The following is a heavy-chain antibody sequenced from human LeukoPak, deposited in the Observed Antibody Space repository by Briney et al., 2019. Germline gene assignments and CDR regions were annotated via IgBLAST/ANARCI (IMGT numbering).Heavy chain of an antibody. Sequence: GGSLRLSCAASGFTFSSYWMSWVRQAPGKGLEWVANIKPDGSEKYYVDSVKGRFTISRDNAKNSLYLQMNSLRAEDTAVYYCARDLSPWYFDYWGQGTLVTVSS. CDR1: GFTFSSYW. CDR2: IKPDGSEK. CDR3: ARDLSPWYFDY. V-gene: IGHV3-7*01. J-gene: IGHJ4*02.